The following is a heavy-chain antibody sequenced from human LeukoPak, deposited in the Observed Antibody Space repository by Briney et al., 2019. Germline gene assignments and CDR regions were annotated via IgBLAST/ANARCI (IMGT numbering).Heavy chain of an antibody. CDR2: INSDGSST. D-gene: IGHD6-13*01. CDR3: VKDYSTIAAAANPLFDY. V-gene: IGHV3-74*01. J-gene: IGHJ4*02. CDR1: GFTFSSYR. Sequence: GGSLRLSCAASGFTFSSYRMHWVRQAPGKGLVWVSRINSDGSSTSYADSVKGRFTISRDNAKNTLYLQMNSLRAEDTAVYYCVKDYSTIAAAANPLFDYWGQGALVTVSS.